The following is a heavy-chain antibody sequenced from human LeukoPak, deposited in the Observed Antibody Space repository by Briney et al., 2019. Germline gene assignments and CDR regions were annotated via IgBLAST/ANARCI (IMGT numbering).Heavy chain of an antibody. CDR2: IISSRSYI. D-gene: IGHD3-22*01. CDR3: ARDERITMIVRPFDY. Sequence: PGGSLRLSCAASGFTFSSYSMNWVRQPPGKGLEWVSSIISSRSYIYYTVSMKGRFTISRDNAKNTRYLKKNSLRAEDTAVYYCARDERITMIVRPFDYWGQGTLVTVSS. CDR1: GFTFSSYS. V-gene: IGHV3-21*01. J-gene: IGHJ4*02.